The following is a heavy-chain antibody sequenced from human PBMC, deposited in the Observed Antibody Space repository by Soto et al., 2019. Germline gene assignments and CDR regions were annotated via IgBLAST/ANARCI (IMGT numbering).Heavy chain of an antibody. V-gene: IGHV3-74*01. CDR2: IRSDGSST. CDR1: GFTFSRYW. D-gene: IGHD2-8*02. CDR3: TSLDYATGRGTLDY. Sequence: PGGSLRLSCTVSGFTFSRYWIHWVRQAAGKGLVWVSRIRSDGSSTSYADSVKGRFTMSRDNAKNTLYLQMNSLRAEDTAVYYCTSLDYATGRGTLDYWGQGTLVTVSS. J-gene: IGHJ4*02.